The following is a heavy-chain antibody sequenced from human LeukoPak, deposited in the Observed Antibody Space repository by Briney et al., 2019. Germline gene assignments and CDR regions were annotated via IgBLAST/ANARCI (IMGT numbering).Heavy chain of an antibody. J-gene: IGHJ5*02. CDR1: GGSISSGGYY. V-gene: IGHV4-31*03. CDR3: ARGILGFWTGDPIHPDNNWFDP. CDR2: IYYSGST. Sequence: SGTLSLTCTVSGGSISSGGYYWSWIRQHPGKGLEWIGYIYYSGSTYYNPSLKSRVTISVDTSKSQFSLKLSSVTAADTAVYYCARGILGFWTGDPIHPDNNWFDPWGQGTLVTVSS. D-gene: IGHD3/OR15-3a*01.